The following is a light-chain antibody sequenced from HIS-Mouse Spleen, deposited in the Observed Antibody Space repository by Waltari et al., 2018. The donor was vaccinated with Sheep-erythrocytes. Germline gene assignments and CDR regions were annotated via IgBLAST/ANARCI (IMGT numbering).Light chain of an antibody. J-gene: IGKJ4*01. V-gene: IGKV1-5*03. CDR2: KAS. CDR3: QQYNSYPLT. Sequence: DIQMTQSPSTLSASVGDRVTITCRASQSISSWLVWYQQKPGKAPKLLIYKASSLESGVPSRFSGSGSGTEFTLNISSLQPDDFATYYCQQYNSYPLTFGGGTKVEIK. CDR1: QSISSW.